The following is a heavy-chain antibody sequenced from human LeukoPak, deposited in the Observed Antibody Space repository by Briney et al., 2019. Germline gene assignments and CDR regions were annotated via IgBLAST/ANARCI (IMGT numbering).Heavy chain of an antibody. J-gene: IGHJ4*02. V-gene: IGHV4-61*02. CDR1: GDSISSGTYF. D-gene: IGHD3-16*01. CDR2: IYTSGST. CDR3: ARVGDYALKD. Sequence: KSSETLSLTCTVSGDSISSGTYFWNWIRQPAGKGLEWIGRIYTSGSTNYNPSLKSRVTMSVDTSKNQCTLKLSSVTAADTAVYYCARVGDYALKDWGQGTLVTVSS.